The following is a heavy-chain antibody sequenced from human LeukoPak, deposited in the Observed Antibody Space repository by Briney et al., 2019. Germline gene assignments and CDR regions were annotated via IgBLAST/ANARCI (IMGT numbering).Heavy chain of an antibody. CDR3: ARLSGWLQFDY. CDR1: GGSISSSSYY. V-gene: IGHV4-39*01. Sequence: PSETLSLTCTVSGGSISSSSYYWGWIRQPPGKGLEWIGSIYYSGSTYYNPSLKSRVTISVDTSKNQFSLKLSSVTAADTAVYYCARLSGWLQFDYWGQGTLVTVSS. D-gene: IGHD5-24*01. CDR2: IYYSGST. J-gene: IGHJ4*02.